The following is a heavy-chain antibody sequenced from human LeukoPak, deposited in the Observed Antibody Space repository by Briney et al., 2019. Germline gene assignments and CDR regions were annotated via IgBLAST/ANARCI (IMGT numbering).Heavy chain of an antibody. V-gene: IGHV3-13*01. CDR1: GFTFSRYD. CDR2: IGTAGDT. CDR3: AGAGSETQWRAFDF. J-gene: IGHJ4*02. D-gene: IGHD6-19*01. Sequence: GGSLRLSCAASGFTFSRYDMHWVRQATGKGLEWVSGIGTAGDTYYAGSVKGRFTISRENAKNSLYLQMNSLTAGDTAVYYCAGAGSETQWRAFDFWGQGALVTVSS.